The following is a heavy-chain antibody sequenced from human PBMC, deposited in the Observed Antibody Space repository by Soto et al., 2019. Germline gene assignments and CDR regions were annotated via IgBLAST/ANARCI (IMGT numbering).Heavy chain of an antibody. Sequence: GASVKVSCKASGGTFSSYAISWVRQAPGQGLEWMGGIIPIFGTANYAQKFQGRVTITADESTSTAYMELSSLRSEDTAVYYCAREYGSGSYSGWFDPWGQGTLVTVSS. CDR1: GGTFSSYA. D-gene: IGHD3-10*01. CDR2: IIPIFGTA. J-gene: IGHJ5*02. V-gene: IGHV1-69*13. CDR3: AREYGSGSYSGWFDP.